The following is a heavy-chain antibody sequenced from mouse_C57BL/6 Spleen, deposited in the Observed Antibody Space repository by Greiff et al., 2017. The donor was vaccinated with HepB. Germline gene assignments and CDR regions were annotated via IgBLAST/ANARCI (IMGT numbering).Heavy chain of an antibody. D-gene: IGHD2-4*01. CDR1: GYAFSSYW. J-gene: IGHJ4*01. V-gene: IGHV1-80*01. CDR3: AREGGLRREYAMDY. CDR2: IYPGDGDT. Sequence: QVQLKQSGAELVKPGASVKISCKASGYAFSSYWMNWVKQRPGKGLEWIGQIYPGDGDTNYNGKFKGKATLTADKSSSTAYMQLSSLTSEDSAVYFCAREGGLRREYAMDYWGQGTSVTVSS.